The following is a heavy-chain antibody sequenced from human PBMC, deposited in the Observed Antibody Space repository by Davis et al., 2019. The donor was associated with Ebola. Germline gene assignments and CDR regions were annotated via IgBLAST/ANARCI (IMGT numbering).Heavy chain of an antibody. D-gene: IGHD3-10*01. V-gene: IGHV1-2*06. CDR3: ARDGGMDRGEGWFDP. J-gene: IGHJ5*02. CDR2: INPHNGTT. Sequence: ASVKVSCKASGYTFTDYYIHWVRQAPGQGLEWMGRINPHNGTTNFAQKFQGRVTMPRDTYIATANMELRGLRSDATAGYYCARDGGMDRGEGWFDPWGQGTLVTVSS. CDR1: GYTFTDYY.